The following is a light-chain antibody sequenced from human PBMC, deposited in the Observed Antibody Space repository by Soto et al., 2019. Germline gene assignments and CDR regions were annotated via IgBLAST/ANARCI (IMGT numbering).Light chain of an antibody. V-gene: IGLV1-51*01. J-gene: IGLJ3*02. CDR3: GTWDSSLSAEWV. CDR2: DNN. CDR1: SSNIGNNY. Sequence: QSVLTQPPSVSAAPGQKVTISCSGSSSNIGNNYVSWYQQLPGTAPKLLIYDNNKRPSGIPDRFSGSKSGTSATLGITGLQTGDEADYYCGTWDSSLSAEWVFGGGTKLTFL.